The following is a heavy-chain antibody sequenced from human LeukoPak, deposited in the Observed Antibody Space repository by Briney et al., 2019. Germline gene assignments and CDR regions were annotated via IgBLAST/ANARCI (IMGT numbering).Heavy chain of an antibody. CDR2: ISWNSGSI. V-gene: IGHV3-9*03. CDR3: AKGSMATISSSWFDP. Sequence: GGSLRLSCAASGFTFDDYAMHWVRQAPGKGLEWVSGISWNSGSIVYADSVKGRFTISRDNAKNSLYLQMNSLRAEDMALYYCAKGSMATISSSWFDPWGQGTLVTVSS. D-gene: IGHD5-24*01. CDR1: GFTFDDYA. J-gene: IGHJ5*02.